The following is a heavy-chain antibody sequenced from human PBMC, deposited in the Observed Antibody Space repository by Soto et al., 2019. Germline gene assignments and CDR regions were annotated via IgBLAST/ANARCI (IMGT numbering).Heavy chain of an antibody. J-gene: IGHJ4*02. D-gene: IGHD6-13*01. V-gene: IGHV4-59*08. Sequence: SETLSLTCIVSGGSISSYYWSWIRQPPGKGLEWIGYISYSGSTSSNPSLKSRATISLDTSKNQCSLKLRSVTDADTAVYHCARQESSRWYYFDYWGQGTLVTVSS. CDR3: ARQESSRWYYFDY. CDR1: GGSISSYY. CDR2: ISYSGST.